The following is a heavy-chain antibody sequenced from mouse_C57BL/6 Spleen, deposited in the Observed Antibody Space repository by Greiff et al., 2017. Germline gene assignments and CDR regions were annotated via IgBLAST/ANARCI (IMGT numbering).Heavy chain of an antibody. V-gene: IGHV1-50*01. CDR3: ARRDTVEDY. J-gene: IGHJ2*01. CDR1: GYTFTSYW. D-gene: IGHD1-1*01. Sequence: QVQLQQPGAELVKPGASVKLSCKASGYTFTSYWMQWVKQRPGQGLEWIGEIDPSDSYTNYNQKFKGKATLTVDTSSSTAYMQLSSLTSEDSAVYYCARRDTVEDYRGQGTTLTVSS. CDR2: IDPSDSYT.